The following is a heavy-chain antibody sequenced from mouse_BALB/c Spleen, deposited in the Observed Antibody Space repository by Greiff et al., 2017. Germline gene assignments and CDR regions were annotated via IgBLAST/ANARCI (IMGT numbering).Heavy chain of an antibody. V-gene: IGHV1-14*01. CDR3: ARDPDYGNPYYAMDY. D-gene: IGHD2-1*01. CDR1: GYTFTSYV. CDR2: INPYNDGT. Sequence: EVQLQQSGPELVKPGASVKMSCKASGYTFTSYVMHWVKQKPGQGLEWIGYINPYNDGTKYNEKFKGKATLTSDKSSSTAYMELSSLTSEDSAVYYCARDPDYGNPYYAMDYWGQGTSVTVSS. J-gene: IGHJ4*01.